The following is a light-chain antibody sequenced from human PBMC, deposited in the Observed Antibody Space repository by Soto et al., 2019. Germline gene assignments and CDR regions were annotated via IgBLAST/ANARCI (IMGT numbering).Light chain of an antibody. CDR3: QQYKSFWT. V-gene: IGKV1-5*01. J-gene: IGKJ1*01. Sequence: EINMTQSPSILSASVRDRGTIRCRSSQTITNWLAWYKQKPGKAPRLLIYDASSLESWVPSRLSGSGSGTEFTLTISSLQSEDFATYYCQQYKSFWTFGQGTKVDIK. CDR2: DAS. CDR1: QTITNW.